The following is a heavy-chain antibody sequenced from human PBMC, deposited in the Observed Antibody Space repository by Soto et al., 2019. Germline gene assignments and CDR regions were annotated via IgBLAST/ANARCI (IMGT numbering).Heavy chain of an antibody. J-gene: IGHJ4*02. CDR2: INAGNGNT. CDR3: ARGPRGVTKRDAVFDY. D-gene: IGHD4-17*01. V-gene: IGHV1-3*01. CDR1: GYTFTSYA. Sequence: GASVKVSCKASGYTFTSYAMHWVRQAPGQRLEWMGWINAGNGNTKYSQKFQGRVTITRDTSASTAYMELSSLRSEDTAVYYCARGPRGVTKRDAVFDYGGQGTVVTVSS.